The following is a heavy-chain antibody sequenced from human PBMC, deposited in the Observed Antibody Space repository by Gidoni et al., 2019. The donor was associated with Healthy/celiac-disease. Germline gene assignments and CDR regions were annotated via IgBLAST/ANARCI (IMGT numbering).Heavy chain of an antibody. Sequence: EVQLVESGGGLVQHGGSQRISCAASGLTFSSYSMNRVSQAPGKGLEWVSYISSSSSTIYYADSVKGLFTISRDNAKNSLYLQMNSLRDEDTAVYYCARGLQGGFDPWGQGTLVTVSS. CDR3: ARGLQGGFDP. CDR2: ISSSSSTI. J-gene: IGHJ5*02. V-gene: IGHV3-48*02. D-gene: IGHD3-16*01. CDR1: GLTFSSYS.